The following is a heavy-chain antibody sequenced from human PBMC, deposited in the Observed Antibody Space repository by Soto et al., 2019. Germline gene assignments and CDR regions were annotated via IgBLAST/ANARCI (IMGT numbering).Heavy chain of an antibody. CDR2: ISGSGGST. V-gene: IGHV3-23*01. J-gene: IGHJ4*02. CDR3: AKAGDCSSTSCYWDY. CDR1: GFTFSSYA. D-gene: IGHD2-2*01. Sequence: EVQLLESGGGLVQPGGSLRLSCAASGFTFSSYAMSWVRQAPGKGLEWVSAISGSGGSTYYADSVKGRFTISRDNSKNTLYLQMNSLRAEETAVYYCAKAGDCSSTSCYWDYWGQGTLVTVSS.